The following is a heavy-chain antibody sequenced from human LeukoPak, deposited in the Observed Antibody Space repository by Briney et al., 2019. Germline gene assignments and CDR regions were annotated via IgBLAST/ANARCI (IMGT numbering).Heavy chain of an antibody. V-gene: IGHV1-18*04. CDR2: ISAYNGNT. J-gene: IGHJ4*02. D-gene: IGHD3-10*01. Sequence: ASVKVSCKASGYTFTSYYMHWVRQAPGQGLEWMGWISAYNGNTNYAQKLQGRVTMTTDTSTSTAYMELRSLRSDDTAVYYCARDSPPLWFGELLFDYWGQGTLVTVSS. CDR3: ARDSPPLWFGELLFDY. CDR1: GYTFTSYY.